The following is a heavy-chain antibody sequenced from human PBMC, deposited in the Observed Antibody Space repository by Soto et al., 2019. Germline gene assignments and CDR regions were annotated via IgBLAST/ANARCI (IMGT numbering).Heavy chain of an antibody. CDR2: ISNSGST. Sequence: TLSLTCTVSGGSVTSDEDYWTWIRQSPGKGLEWIGYISNSGSTGYNPSLKTRLSMSVDRSKNQFTLRLTSVTAADTAVYFCATESGSTYGYFDHWGQGTQVTVPQ. CDR3: ATESGSTYGYFDH. D-gene: IGHD5-18*01. CDR1: GGSVTSDEDY. J-gene: IGHJ4*02. V-gene: IGHV4-30-4*01.